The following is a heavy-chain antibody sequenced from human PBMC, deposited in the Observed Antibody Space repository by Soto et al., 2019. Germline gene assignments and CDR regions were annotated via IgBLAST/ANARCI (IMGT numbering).Heavy chain of an antibody. CDR2: TSYDGNNE. D-gene: IGHD1-1*01. CDR1: GFTFSNYA. V-gene: IGHV3-30*18. J-gene: IGHJ4*02. Sequence: LRLSCAASGFTFSNYAMHWVRQAPGKGLEWVALTSYDGNNEYYTDSVKGRFTISRDNSKNTLFLQMNSPRPEDTAVYYCAKDKGVFNWATSYFDYWGQGALVTVSS. CDR3: AKDKGVFNWATSYFDY.